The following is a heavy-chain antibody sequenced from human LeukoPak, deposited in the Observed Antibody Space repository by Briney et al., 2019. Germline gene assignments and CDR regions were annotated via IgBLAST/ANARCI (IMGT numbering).Heavy chain of an antibody. CDR2: ISGSGGST. J-gene: IGHJ4*02. CDR3: ARDLYYYHSSGYIEC. Sequence: GGSLRLSCAASGFTFSSYAMSWVRQAPGKGLEWVSAISGSGGSTYYADSVKGRFTISRDNSKNTLYLQTNSLRAEDTAVYYCARDLYYYHSSGYIECWGQGTLVTVSS. D-gene: IGHD3-22*01. V-gene: IGHV3-23*01. CDR1: GFTFSSYA.